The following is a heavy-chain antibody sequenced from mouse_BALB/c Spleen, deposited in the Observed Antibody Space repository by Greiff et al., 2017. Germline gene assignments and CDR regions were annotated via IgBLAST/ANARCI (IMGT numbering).Heavy chain of an antibody. CDR1: GFTFSSYG. D-gene: IGHD2-4*01. CDR3: ARVDDYVFFDY. J-gene: IGHJ2*01. V-gene: IGHV5-6-3*01. CDR2: INSNGGST. Sequence: EVKVVESGGGLVQPGGSLKLSCAASGFTFSSYGMSWVRQTPDKRLELVATINSNGGSTYYPDSVKGRFTISRDNAKNTLYLQMSSLKSEDTAMYYCARVDDYVFFDYWGQGTTLTVSS.